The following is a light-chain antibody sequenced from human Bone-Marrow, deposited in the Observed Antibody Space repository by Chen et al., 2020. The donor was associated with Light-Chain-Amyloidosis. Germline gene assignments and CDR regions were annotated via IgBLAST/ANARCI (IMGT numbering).Light chain of an antibody. Sequence: SYELTQPPSVSVSPGQTARITCSGDVWPKKYAYWYQQKPGQAPVLVIHRDTERPSGISERFSGSSSGTTATLTISGVQAEDEADYHCQSADSSGTYEVIFGGGTKLTVL. CDR3: QSADSSGTYEVI. J-gene: IGLJ2*01. V-gene: IGLV3-25*03. CDR2: RDT. CDR1: VWPKKY.